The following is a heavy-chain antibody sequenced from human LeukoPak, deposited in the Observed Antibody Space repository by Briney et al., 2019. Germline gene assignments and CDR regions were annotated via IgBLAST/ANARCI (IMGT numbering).Heavy chain of an antibody. CDR3: ARASSYLNWDDAFDI. CDR2: INWNGGST. V-gene: IGHV3-20*04. D-gene: IGHD1-26*01. Sequence: GGSLRLSCAASGFTFDDYGMSWVRQALGKGLEWVSGINWNGGSTGYADSVKGRFTISRDNAKNSLYLQMNSLRAEDTALYYCARASSYLNWDDAFDIWGQGTTVTVSS. CDR1: GFTFDDYG. J-gene: IGHJ3*02.